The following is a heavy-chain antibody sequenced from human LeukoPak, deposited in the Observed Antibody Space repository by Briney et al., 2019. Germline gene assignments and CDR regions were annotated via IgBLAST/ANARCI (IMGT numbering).Heavy chain of an antibody. V-gene: IGHV3-21*01. Sequence: GGSLRLSCAASGFTFSSYSMNWVRQAPVKGLEWVSSISSSSSYIYYADSVKGRFTISRDNAKNSLYLQMNSLRAEDTAVYYCARDLGRDSSVGLSSDYWGQGTLVTVSS. CDR3: ARDLGRDSSVGLSSDY. CDR1: GFTFSSYS. D-gene: IGHD3-22*01. J-gene: IGHJ4*02. CDR2: ISSSSSYI.